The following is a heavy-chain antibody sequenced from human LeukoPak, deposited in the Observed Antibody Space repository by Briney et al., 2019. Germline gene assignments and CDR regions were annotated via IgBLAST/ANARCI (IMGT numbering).Heavy chain of an antibody. CDR3: ARDSALAQAVMFDY. J-gene: IGHJ4*02. CDR1: GFTFSNYA. D-gene: IGHD6-19*01. Sequence: SGGSLRLSCAASGFTFSNYAMSWVRQAPGKGLEWVSAISGSASSTYHADSVKGRFTISRDNSKNTLYLQMNSLRADDTAVYYCARDSALAQAVMFDYWGQGTLVTVSS. CDR2: ISGSASST. V-gene: IGHV3-23*01.